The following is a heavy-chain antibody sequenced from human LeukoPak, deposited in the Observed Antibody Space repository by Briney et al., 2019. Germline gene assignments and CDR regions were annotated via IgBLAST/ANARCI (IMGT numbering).Heavy chain of an antibody. D-gene: IGHD3-22*01. Sequence: SGGSLRLSCAASGFTFSSYSMNWVRQAPGKGLEWVSSISSSSSYIYYADSVKGRFSISRDNAKNSLYLQMNSLRAEDTAVYYCARASFEGGYYYDSSGYYGQDYWGQGTLVTVSS. CDR3: ARASFEGGYYYDSSGYYGQDY. J-gene: IGHJ4*02. CDR2: ISSSSSYI. V-gene: IGHV3-21*01. CDR1: GFTFSSYS.